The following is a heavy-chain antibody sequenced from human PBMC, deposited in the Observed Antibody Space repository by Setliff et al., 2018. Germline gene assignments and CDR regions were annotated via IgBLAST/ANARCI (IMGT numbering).Heavy chain of an antibody. CDR1: GYTFTTHG. CDR3: AREQGIAVTTSNYQYYMDV. D-gene: IGHD6-19*01. Sequence: ASVKVSCKASGYTFTTHGISWVRQAPGQGLEWMGWISTDDGDTNFAQKFQGRVTLTTDTSTGTAYMELRSLTFDDTAVYYCAREQGIAVTTSNYQYYMDVWGKGTTVTVSS. CDR2: ISTDDGDT. J-gene: IGHJ6*03. V-gene: IGHV1-18*01.